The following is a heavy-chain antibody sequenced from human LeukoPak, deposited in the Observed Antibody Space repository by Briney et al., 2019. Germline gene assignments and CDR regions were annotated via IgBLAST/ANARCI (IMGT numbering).Heavy chain of an antibody. Sequence: GGSLRHSCSASGFTVSSNYMSWVRQAPGKGLEWVSVIYSGDNTYYADSVKSRFTISRDISKNTLYLQMNSLRAEDTAVYYCAVVDNSGWYCHDYWGQGTLVTVSS. CDR3: AVVDNSGWYCHDY. CDR1: GFTVSSNY. J-gene: IGHJ4*02. D-gene: IGHD6-19*01. CDR2: IYSGDNT. V-gene: IGHV3-66*01.